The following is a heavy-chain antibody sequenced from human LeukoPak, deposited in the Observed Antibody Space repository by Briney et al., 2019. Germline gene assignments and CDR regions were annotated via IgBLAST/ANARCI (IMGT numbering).Heavy chain of an antibody. J-gene: IGHJ5*02. CDR1: GYTFSRYY. D-gene: IGHD4-17*01. CDR3: ARDYGDYVSWFDP. CDR2: INCNSGGT. V-gene: IGHV1-2*02. Sequence: ASVKVSCKASGYTFSRYYMHWVRQAPGQGLEWMGWINCNSGGTDYAQKFQGRVTMTRDAAVSTAYTELSSLTSDDTAVYYCARDYGDYVSWFDPWGQGTLVTVSS.